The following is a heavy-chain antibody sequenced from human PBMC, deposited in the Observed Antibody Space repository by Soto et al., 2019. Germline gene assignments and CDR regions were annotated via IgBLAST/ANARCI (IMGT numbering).Heavy chain of an antibody. CDR3: VKDRWVDY. J-gene: IGHJ4*02. D-gene: IGHD3-16*01. Sequence: GSLRLSCSASGFSLSSYAMHWVRQAPGKGLEYVSSISSDGGSTYYADSVKGRFTISRDNSKNMLYLQMSSLGVEDTAVYYCVKDRWVDYWGQGTLVTVSS. CDR2: ISSDGGST. CDR1: GFSLSSYA. V-gene: IGHV3-64D*06.